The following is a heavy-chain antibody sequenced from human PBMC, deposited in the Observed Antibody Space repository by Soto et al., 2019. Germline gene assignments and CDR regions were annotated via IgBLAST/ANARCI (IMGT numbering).Heavy chain of an antibody. V-gene: IGHV5-51*01. J-gene: IGHJ6*02. CDR1: GYSFTSYW. CDR2: IYPGDSDT. D-gene: IGHD4-17*01. Sequence: PGESLKISCKGSGYSFTSYWIGWVRQMPGKGLEWVGIIYPGDSDTRYSPSFQGQVTISADKSISTAYLQWSSLKASDTAMYYCARTQKEGGDYCGYYSYYGMDVWGQGTKVTVSS. CDR3: ARTQKEGGDYCGYYSYYGMDV.